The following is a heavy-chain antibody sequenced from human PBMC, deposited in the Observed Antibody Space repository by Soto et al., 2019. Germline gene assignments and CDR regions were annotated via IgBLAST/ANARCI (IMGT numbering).Heavy chain of an antibody. CDR1: GFTFSNYG. CDR2: IWYDGSNE. CDR3: AREDYSSGTGSLQH. V-gene: IGHV3-33*01. J-gene: IGHJ1*01. Sequence: QVQLVESGGGVVQPGRSLRLSCAASGFTFSNYGMHWVRQAPGKGLEWVAVIWYDGSNEYYVDSVKGRFTISRDNSKNTLYLQMNSLRAEDTAVYYCAREDYSSGTGSLQHWGQGTLVTVSS. D-gene: IGHD6-19*01.